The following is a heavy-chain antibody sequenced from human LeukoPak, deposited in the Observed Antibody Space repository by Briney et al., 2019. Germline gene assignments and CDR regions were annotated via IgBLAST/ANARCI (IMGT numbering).Heavy chain of an antibody. CDR1: GFTFSSYA. Sequence: GGSLRLSCAASGFTFSSYAMNWVRQAPGKGLEWVSTISDSGGGTYYADSVKGRFTISRDNTKNSLYLQMNSLRAEDTAVYYCARDRVYGMDVWGQGTTVTVSS. J-gene: IGHJ6*02. V-gene: IGHV3-23*01. CDR2: ISDSGGGT. D-gene: IGHD3-10*01. CDR3: ARDRVYGMDV.